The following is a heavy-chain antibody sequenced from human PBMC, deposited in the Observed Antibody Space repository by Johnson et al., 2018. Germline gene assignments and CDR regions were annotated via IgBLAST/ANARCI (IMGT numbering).Heavy chain of an antibody. J-gene: IGHJ6*03. D-gene: IGHD2-2*01. CDR2: IKQDGSEK. V-gene: IGHV3-7*01. CDR1: GFTFSSYW. Sequence: VQLVESGGGVVQPGRSLRLSCAASGFTFSSYWMSWVRQAPGKGLEWVANIKQDGSEKYYVDSVKGRFTISRDNAKNSLYLQMNSLRAEDTAVYYCAREGALPAARSYYYYDYMDVWGKGTTVTVSS. CDR3: AREGALPAARSYYYYDYMDV.